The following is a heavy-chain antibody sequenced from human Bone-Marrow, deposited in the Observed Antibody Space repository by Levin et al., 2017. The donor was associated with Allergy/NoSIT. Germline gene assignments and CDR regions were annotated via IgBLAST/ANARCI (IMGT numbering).Heavy chain of an antibody. CDR3: ARDRDRTDYFDY. J-gene: IGHJ4*02. CDR2: INSDGSIT. Sequence: GGSLRLSCAASGFTFSSYWMHWVRQAPGKGLVWVSRINSDGSITSYADSVKGRFTISRDNAKNTLYLQMNSLRVEDTAVYYCARDRDRTDYFDYWGQGTLVTVSS. D-gene: IGHD1-14*01. V-gene: IGHV3-74*01. CDR1: GFTFSSYW.